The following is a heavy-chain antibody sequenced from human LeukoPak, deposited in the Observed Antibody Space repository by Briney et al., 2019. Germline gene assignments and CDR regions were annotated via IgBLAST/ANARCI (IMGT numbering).Heavy chain of an antibody. Sequence: PGRSLRLSCAASGFTFSSYWMHWVRQVPGKGLVWVARINPGGSSITYADSVKGQFTISRDNAKNTLYLQMDSLRAEDTGVYYCARSNQADDYWGQGTLVTVSS. J-gene: IGHJ4*02. V-gene: IGHV3-74*01. D-gene: IGHD1-14*01. CDR2: INPGGSSI. CDR1: GFTFSSYW. CDR3: ARSNQADDY.